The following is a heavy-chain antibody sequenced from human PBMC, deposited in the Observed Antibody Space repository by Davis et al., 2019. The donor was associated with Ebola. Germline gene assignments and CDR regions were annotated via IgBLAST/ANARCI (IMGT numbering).Heavy chain of an antibody. CDR2: MSASGYST. Sequence: PGGSLRLSCAVSGLTFSSCAMSWVRQAPGKGLEWVSGMSASGYSTHYADSVKGRFTISRDNSKNTLYLQMSSLRAEDTAVYYCAKVNWGQHRDGYNSLNSWGQGTLVTVTS. J-gene: IGHJ4*02. V-gene: IGHV3-23*01. D-gene: IGHD5-24*01. CDR3: AKVNWGQHRDGYNSLNS. CDR1: GLTFSSCA.